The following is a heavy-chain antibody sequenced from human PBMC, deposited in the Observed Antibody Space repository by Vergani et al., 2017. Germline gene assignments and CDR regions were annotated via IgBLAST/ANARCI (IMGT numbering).Heavy chain of an antibody. V-gene: IGHV3-30*04. D-gene: IGHD6-6*01. CDR2: ISYDGNNK. CDR1: GFTFSSYA. Sequence: QVQLVESGGGVVQPGRSLRLSCAASGFTFSSYAMHWVRQAPGKGLEWVAVISYDGNNKYYADSVKGRFTISRDNSKNTLYLQMNSLRAEDTAVYYCAKDSARRAGGYFDYWGQGTLVTVSS. J-gene: IGHJ4*02. CDR3: AKDSARRAGGYFDY.